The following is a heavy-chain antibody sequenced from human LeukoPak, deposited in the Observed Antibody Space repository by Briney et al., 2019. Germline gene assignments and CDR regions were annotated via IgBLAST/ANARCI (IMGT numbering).Heavy chain of an antibody. D-gene: IGHD3-22*01. V-gene: IGHV3-23*01. CDR3: AKAVPYYYASSRRYAGY. J-gene: IGHJ1*01. Sequence: GGSLRLSCAASGFTFSSYAMSWVRQAPGKGLEWVSAISGSGGSTYYADSVKGRFTISRDNSKNTLYLQMNSLRAEDTAVYYCAKAVPYYYASSRRYAGYWGQGTLATVSS. CDR2: ISGSGGST. CDR1: GFTFSSYA.